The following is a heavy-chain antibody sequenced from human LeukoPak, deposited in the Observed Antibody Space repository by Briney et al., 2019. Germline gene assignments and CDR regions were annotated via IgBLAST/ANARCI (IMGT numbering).Heavy chain of an antibody. CDR2: ISGSGGST. Sequence: PGGSLRLSCAASGFTFSSYAMSWVRQAPGKGLEWVSAISGSGGSTYYADSVKGRFTISRDNSKNTLYLHINSLRAEDTSVYYCARREGVLRFLEWLSYFDYWGQGTLVTVSS. D-gene: IGHD3-3*01. J-gene: IGHJ4*02. CDR1: GFTFSSYA. V-gene: IGHV3-23*01. CDR3: ARREGVLRFLEWLSYFDY.